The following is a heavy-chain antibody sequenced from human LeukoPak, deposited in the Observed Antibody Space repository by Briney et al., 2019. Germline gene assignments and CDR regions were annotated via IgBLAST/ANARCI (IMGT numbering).Heavy chain of an antibody. Sequence: SETLSLTCAVYGGSFSGYYWSWIRQPPGKGLEWIGEINHSGSTNYNPSLKSRVTISVDTSKNQFSLELSSVTAADTAVYYCARGSYCSSTSCRTGDWFDPWGQGTLVTVSS. CDR2: INHSGST. J-gene: IGHJ5*02. D-gene: IGHD2-2*01. V-gene: IGHV4-34*01. CDR3: ARGSYCSSTSCRTGDWFDP. CDR1: GGSFSGYY.